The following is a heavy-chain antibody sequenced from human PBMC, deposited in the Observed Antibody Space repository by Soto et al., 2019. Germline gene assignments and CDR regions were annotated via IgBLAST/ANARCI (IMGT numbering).Heavy chain of an antibody. CDR1: GFTLSSYW. CDR2: INSDGTTT. Sequence: EVQLVESGGGLVQPGGSLRLSCAASGFTLSSYWMHWVRQAPGKGLVWVSRINSDGTTTNYADSVKGRFTISRDNAKNTMYLKMNSLRVGDTAVYYCARGGRGSDIDYWGQGTLVTVSS. D-gene: IGHD3-16*01. CDR3: ARGGRGSDIDY. J-gene: IGHJ4*02. V-gene: IGHV3-74*01.